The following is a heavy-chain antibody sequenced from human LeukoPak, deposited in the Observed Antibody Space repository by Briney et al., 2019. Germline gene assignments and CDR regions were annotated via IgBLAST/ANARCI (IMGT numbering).Heavy chain of an antibody. V-gene: IGHV3-23*01. CDR2: ISGSGGST. Sequence: SGGSLRLSCAASGFTFSSYAMSWVRQAPGKGLEWVSAISGSGGSTYYADSVKGRFTISRDNSKNTLYLQMNSLRAEDTAVYYCAKDLSYYDSSGVFDYWGQGTLVTVSS. D-gene: IGHD3-22*01. J-gene: IGHJ4*02. CDR3: AKDLSYYDSSGVFDY. CDR1: GFTFSSYA.